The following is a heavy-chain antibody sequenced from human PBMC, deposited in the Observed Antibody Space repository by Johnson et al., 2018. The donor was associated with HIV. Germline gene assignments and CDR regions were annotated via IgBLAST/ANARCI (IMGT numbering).Heavy chain of an antibody. Sequence: VQLVESGGGVVQPGRSLRLSCAASGFTFSSYAMHWVRQAPGKGLEWVAVISYDGSSKYYADSVKGRFTISRDNSNNTLYLQMNSLRAEDTAVYYCVRDLRRYSSSPGPFDIWGQGTMVTVSS. J-gene: IGHJ3*02. D-gene: IGHD6-6*01. CDR2: ISYDGSSK. CDR1: GFTFSSYA. CDR3: VRDLRRYSSSPGPFDI. V-gene: IGHV3-30*04.